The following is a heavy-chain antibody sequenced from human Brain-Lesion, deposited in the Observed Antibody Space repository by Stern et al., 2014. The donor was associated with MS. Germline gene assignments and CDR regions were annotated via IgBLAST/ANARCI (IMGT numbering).Heavy chain of an antibody. D-gene: IGHD5-18*01. J-gene: IGHJ5*02. Sequence: EAQLVQSGGDLVQPGGSLRLSCTASGFTFSTYWMHWVRQAPGKGLGWVSRINGDGSRTSYADSVKGRFTISRDNAKNTLYVQMNSLRVEDTAVYYCARAHVDTWDWFDPWGQGTLVTVSS. CDR2: INGDGSRT. CDR3: ARAHVDTWDWFDP. V-gene: IGHV3-74*02. CDR1: GFTFSTYW.